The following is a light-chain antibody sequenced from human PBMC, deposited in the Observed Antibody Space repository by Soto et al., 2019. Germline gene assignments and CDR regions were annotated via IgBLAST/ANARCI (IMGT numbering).Light chain of an antibody. J-gene: IGLJ2*01. CDR1: SSDVGTYNS. CDR2: EVN. CDR3: ASHAGRKNII. Sequence: QSVLTQPASVSESPGQSITISCTGTSSDVGTYNSVCWYQQHTGKAPKLMIYEVNKRPSGVPDRFSGSKSGNTASLTVSGLQAEDEADYYCASHAGRKNIIFGGGTKLTVL. V-gene: IGLV2-8*01.